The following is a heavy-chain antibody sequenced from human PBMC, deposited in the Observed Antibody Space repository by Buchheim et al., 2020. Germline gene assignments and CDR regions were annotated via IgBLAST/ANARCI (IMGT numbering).Heavy chain of an antibody. CDR2: ISYDGSNK. CDR1: GFTFSSYA. J-gene: IGHJ6*02. V-gene: IGHV3-30*04. Sequence: VQLLESGGGLVQPGGSLRLSCAASGFTFSSYAMHWVRQAPGKGLEWVAVISYDGSNKYYADSVKGRFTISRDNSKNTLYLQMNSLRAEDTAVYYCARDGSINYYYYYGMDVWGQGTT. CDR3: ARDGSINYYYYYGMDV.